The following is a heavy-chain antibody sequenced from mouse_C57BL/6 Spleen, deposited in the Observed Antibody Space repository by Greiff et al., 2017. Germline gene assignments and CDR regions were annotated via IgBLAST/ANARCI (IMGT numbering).Heavy chain of an antibody. CDR2: IDPNSGGT. J-gene: IGHJ2*01. CDR1: GYTFTSYW. CDR3: ARGGSFITTVVRDY. D-gene: IGHD1-1*01. V-gene: IGHV1-72*01. Sequence: QVQLQQPGAELVKPGASVKLSCKASGYTFTSYWMHWVKQRHGRGLEWIGRIDPNSGGTKYNEKFKSKATLTVDKPSSTAYMQLSSLTSEDSAVYDCARGGSFITTVVRDYWGQGTTLTVSS.